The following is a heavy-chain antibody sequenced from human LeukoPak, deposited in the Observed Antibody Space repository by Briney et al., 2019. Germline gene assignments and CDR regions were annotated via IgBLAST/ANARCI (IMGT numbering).Heavy chain of an antibody. V-gene: IGHV3-7*01. CDR3: ARLGDNSGYYDY. CDR1: GFSISSFW. D-gene: IGHD3-22*01. Sequence: GGSLRLSCAAPGFSISSFWMSWVRQAPGKGPEWVANIKQDGSQRHYVDSVKGRFTISRDNANNLLYLQMDSLRAEDTAVYYCARLGDNSGYYDYWGQGTLVTVSS. CDR2: IKQDGSQR. J-gene: IGHJ4*02.